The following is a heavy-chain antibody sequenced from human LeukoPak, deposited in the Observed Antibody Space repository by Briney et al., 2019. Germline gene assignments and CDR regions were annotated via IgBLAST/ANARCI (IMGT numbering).Heavy chain of an antibody. CDR2: INPNSGGT. CDR3: ARDGSYLAFDY. D-gene: IGHD1-26*01. Sequence: ASVKVSCKASGYSFTGYFIHWVRQAPGQGLEWMGWINPNSGGTKYSQKFQGRVTMTRDTSISTAYMELSRLRSDDTAVYYCARDGSYLAFDYWGQGTLVTVSS. J-gene: IGHJ4*02. V-gene: IGHV1-2*02. CDR1: GYSFTGYF.